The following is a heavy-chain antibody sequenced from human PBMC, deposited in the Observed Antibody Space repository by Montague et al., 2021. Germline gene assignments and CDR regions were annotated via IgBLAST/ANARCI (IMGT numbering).Heavy chain of an antibody. D-gene: IGHD1-7*01. CDR1: GASISDYY. Sequence: SETLSLTCSVSGASISDYYWSWIRQSPGKGLEWIGYIYYSRRTNYNPSPKSRVTISVDTSKNQFSLKLSSVTAADTAFYYWAVTNSYDNYARDVWGQGTTVTVSS. CDR2: IYYSRRT. J-gene: IGHJ6*02. CDR3: AVTNSYDNYARDV. V-gene: IGHV4-59*01.